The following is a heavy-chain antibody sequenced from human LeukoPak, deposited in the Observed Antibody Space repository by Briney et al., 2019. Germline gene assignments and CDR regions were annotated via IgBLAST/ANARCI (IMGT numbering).Heavy chain of an antibody. CDR1: GFTFSSYS. D-gene: IGHD1-26*01. V-gene: IGHV3-21*01. CDR3: AKDLWWEPQGFDY. J-gene: IGHJ4*02. CDR2: ISSSSSYI. Sequence: GGSLRLSCAASGFTFSSYSMNWVRQAPGKGLEWVSSISSSSSYIYYADSVKGRFTISRDNAKNSLYLQMSSLRAEDTAVYYCAKDLWWEPQGFDYWGQGTLVTVSS.